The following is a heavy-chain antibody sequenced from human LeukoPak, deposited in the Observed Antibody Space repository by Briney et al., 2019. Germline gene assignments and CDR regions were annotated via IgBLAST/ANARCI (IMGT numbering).Heavy chain of an antibody. CDR1: GFTFSSYA. Sequence: GGSLRLSCAASGFTFSSYAMHWVRQAPGKGLEWAAFIRYDGSNKYYADSVKGRFTISRDNSKNTLYLQMNSLRPEDTALYYCAKEWYVGSPPDYWGQGTQVTVSS. CDR2: IRYDGSNK. V-gene: IGHV3-30*02. J-gene: IGHJ4*02. D-gene: IGHD3-10*01. CDR3: AKEWYVGSPPDY.